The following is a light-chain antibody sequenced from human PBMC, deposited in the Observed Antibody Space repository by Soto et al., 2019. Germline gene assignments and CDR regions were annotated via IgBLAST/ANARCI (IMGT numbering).Light chain of an antibody. CDR2: EVN. CDR1: SSDVGTYNY. V-gene: IGLV2-14*01. Sequence: QSVLAQPASVSGSPGQSITISCTGTSSDVGTYNYVSWYQQHPAKAPKLMIYEVNNRPSGVSYRFSGSQSGNTASLTSSGLQTEDEADYYCSSYPSSSTQVFGTGTKLTVL. J-gene: IGLJ1*01. CDR3: SSYPSSSTQV.